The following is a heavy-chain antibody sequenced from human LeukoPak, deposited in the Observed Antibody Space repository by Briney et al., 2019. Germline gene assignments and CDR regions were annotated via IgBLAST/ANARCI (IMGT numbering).Heavy chain of an antibody. D-gene: IGHD6-19*01. CDR3: AKDLFSSGWYGSFDS. V-gene: IGHV3-30*18. CDR1: GFSFSNYG. J-gene: IGHJ4*02. Sequence: PGGSLRLSCAASGFSFSNYGMHWVRQAPGKGLEWVAFISDDGRNKYYADSVRGRFTISRDNSKNTVNVLMNSLRPEDTAVYYCAKDLFSSGWYGSFDSWGQGTLVTVSS. CDR2: ISDDGRNK.